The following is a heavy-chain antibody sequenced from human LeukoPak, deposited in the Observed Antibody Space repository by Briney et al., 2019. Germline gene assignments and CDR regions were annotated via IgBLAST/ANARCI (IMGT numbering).Heavy chain of an antibody. CDR3: ARLSLDTAMVFDY. V-gene: IGHV4-59*08. CDR1: GGSISPYS. Sequence: SETLSLTCTVSGGSISPYSWSWIRQPPGKGLEWIDFIYYRGSTNYNPSLKSRVTISVDTSKNQFSLKLSSVTAADTAVYYCARLSLDTAMVFDYWGQGTLVTVSS. D-gene: IGHD5-18*01. CDR2: IYYRGST. J-gene: IGHJ4*02.